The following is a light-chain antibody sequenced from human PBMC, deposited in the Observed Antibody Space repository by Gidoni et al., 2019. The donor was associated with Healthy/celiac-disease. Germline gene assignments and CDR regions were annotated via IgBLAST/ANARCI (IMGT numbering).Light chain of an antibody. Sequence: EIVLTQSPGTLSLSPGERATLSCRASQSVSSSYLAWYQQKPGQAPRLLIHGASSKATGIPHRFSGSGSGTDFTLTISRLEPEDFAVYYCQQYGSSPWTFGQGTKVEIK. CDR3: QQYGSSPWT. J-gene: IGKJ1*01. CDR2: GAS. V-gene: IGKV3-20*01. CDR1: QSVSSSY.